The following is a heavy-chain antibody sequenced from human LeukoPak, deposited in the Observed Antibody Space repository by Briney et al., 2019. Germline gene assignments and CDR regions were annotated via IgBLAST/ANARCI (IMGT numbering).Heavy chain of an antibody. CDR3: ARTYSSGWYWFDP. CDR1: ASTFTSYG. V-gene: IGHV1-18*01. Sequence: ASVTVSCTASASTFTSYGISRVRQAPGQGHEWMGWISAYNGNTNYAQKLQGRVTMTTDTSTSTAYMELRSLRSDDTAVYYCARTYSSGWYWFDPWGQGTLVTVSS. CDR2: ISAYNGNT. J-gene: IGHJ5*02. D-gene: IGHD6-19*01.